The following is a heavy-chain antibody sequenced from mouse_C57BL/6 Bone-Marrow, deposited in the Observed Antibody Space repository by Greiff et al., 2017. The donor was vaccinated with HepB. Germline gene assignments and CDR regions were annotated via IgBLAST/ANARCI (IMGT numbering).Heavy chain of an antibody. CDR2: ISDGGSYT. Sequence: EVKVVDSGGGLVKPGGSLKLSCAASGFTFSSYAMSWVRQTPEKRLEWVATISDGGSYTYYPDNVKGRFTISRDNAKNNLYLQMSHLKSEDTAMYYCAREEDYYGSSYDWYFDVWGTGTTVTVSS. CDR3: AREEDYYGSSYDWYFDV. V-gene: IGHV5-4*01. CDR1: GFTFSSYA. D-gene: IGHD1-1*01. J-gene: IGHJ1*03.